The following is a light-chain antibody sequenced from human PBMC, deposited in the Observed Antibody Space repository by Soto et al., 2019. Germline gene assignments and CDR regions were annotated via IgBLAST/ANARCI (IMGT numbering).Light chain of an antibody. Sequence: QSALTQPASVSGSPGQSITISCTGTSSDVGAHKYVSWYQQHPGKAPNLIIYEVSDRPSGVSPRFSGSKSGKTASLTISGLHGEDEDHYYCSSYTTTSAVLFGGGTKLTVL. V-gene: IGLV2-14*01. CDR3: SSYTTTSAVL. CDR2: EVS. J-gene: IGLJ2*01. CDR1: SSDVGAHKY.